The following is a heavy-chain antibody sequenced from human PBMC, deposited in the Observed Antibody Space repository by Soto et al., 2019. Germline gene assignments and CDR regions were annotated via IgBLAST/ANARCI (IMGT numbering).Heavy chain of an antibody. V-gene: IGHV1-3*01. CDR1: GYTFTSYA. D-gene: IGHD2-15*01. Sequence: ASVKVSCKAAGYTFTSYAMHWVRQAPGQRLEWMGWINAGNGNTKYSQKFQGRVTITRDTSASTAYMELSSLRSEDTAVYYCARSVAPSYFDYWGQGTLVTVSS. CDR2: INAGNGNT. CDR3: ARSVAPSYFDY. J-gene: IGHJ4*02.